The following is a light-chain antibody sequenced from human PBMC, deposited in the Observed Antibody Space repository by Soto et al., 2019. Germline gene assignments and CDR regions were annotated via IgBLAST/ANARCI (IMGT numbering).Light chain of an antibody. CDR1: QSVDSN. J-gene: IGKJ2*01. CDR3: QQYHTWPS. CDR2: GAS. V-gene: IGKV3-15*01. Sequence: EIEMTQSPATLSVSPGETTTLSCRASQSVDSNVAWYQQKGGQAPRLLISGASSRATGIPARFSANGSGTEFTLTISGLQSEDFAIDYCQQYHTWPSFGQGTKVQIK.